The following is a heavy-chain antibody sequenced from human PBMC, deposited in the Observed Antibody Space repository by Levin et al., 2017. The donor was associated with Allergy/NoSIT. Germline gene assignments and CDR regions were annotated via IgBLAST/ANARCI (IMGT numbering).Heavy chain of an antibody. Sequence: GESLKISCVASGFTLSSYWMHWVRQAPGKGLVWVSRIKTDGSSTSYADSVKGRFTISRDNAKNTMYLQMNSLRAEDTAVYYCARKRVRGIDYPIEIWGQGTVVTVSS. J-gene: IGHJ3*02. CDR2: IKTDGSST. CDR3: ARKRVRGIDYPIEI. D-gene: IGHD3-10*01. CDR1: GFTLSSYW. V-gene: IGHV3-74*01.